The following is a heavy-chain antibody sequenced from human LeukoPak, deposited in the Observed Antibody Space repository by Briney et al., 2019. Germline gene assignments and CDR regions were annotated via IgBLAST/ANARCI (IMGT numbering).Heavy chain of an antibody. J-gene: IGHJ5*02. CDR1: GYTFTSYG. Sequence: GASVTVSCKASGYTFTSYGISWVRQAPGQGLEWMGWISAYNGNTNYAQKLQGRVTMTTDTSTSTAYMELRSLRSDDTAVYYCAIVVPAAIRWFDPWGQGTLVTASS. CDR2: ISAYNGNT. CDR3: AIVVPAAIRWFDP. V-gene: IGHV1-18*01. D-gene: IGHD2-2*01.